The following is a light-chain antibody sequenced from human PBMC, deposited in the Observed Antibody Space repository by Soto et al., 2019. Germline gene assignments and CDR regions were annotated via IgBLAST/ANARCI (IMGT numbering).Light chain of an antibody. J-gene: IGKJ4*01. Sequence: DIEVTQSPTSLSASLGDRVTITCQTNQDTRKYLNWFQHKPGKVPRLLIYDTSNLQIGVPSRFSASGSGTYFTLTISSLRPEEGATYCQAYGGIPAFGGGTKVEIK. CDR2: DTS. CDR1: QDTRKY. V-gene: IGKV1-33*01. CDR3: QAYGGIPA.